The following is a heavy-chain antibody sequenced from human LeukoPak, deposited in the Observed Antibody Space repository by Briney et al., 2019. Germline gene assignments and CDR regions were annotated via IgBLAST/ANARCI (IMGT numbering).Heavy chain of an antibody. V-gene: IGHV4-59*01. CDR1: GGSISSYY. J-gene: IGHJ4*02. CDR3: ARGAGYYDTIDY. CDR2: IYYSGST. D-gene: IGHD3-22*01. Sequence: SETLSLTCTVSGGSISSYYWSWIRQPPGKGVEWIGYIYYSGSTNYNPSLKSRVTISVDTSKNQFALKLSSVTAADTAVYYCARGAGYYDTIDYWGQGTLVTVSS.